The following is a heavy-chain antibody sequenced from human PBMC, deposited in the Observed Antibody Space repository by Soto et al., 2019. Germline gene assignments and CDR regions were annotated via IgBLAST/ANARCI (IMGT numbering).Heavy chain of an antibody. CDR2: ISAYNGNT. CDR1: GYTFTSYG. Sequence: QVQLVQSGAEVKKPGASVKVSCKASGYTFTSYGISWVRQAPGQGLEWMGWISAYNGNTNYAQKLQGRVTMTTDTXTXTXXMELRSLRSDDTAVYYCARAAGQPLGFYYNYGMDVWGQGTTVTVSS. J-gene: IGHJ6*02. V-gene: IGHV1-18*01. D-gene: IGHD6-13*01. CDR3: ARAAGQPLGFYYNYGMDV.